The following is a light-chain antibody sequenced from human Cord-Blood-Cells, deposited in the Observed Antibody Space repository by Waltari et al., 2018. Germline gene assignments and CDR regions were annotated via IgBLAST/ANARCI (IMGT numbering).Light chain of an antibody. CDR1: QSVSSY. Sequence: EIVLTQSPATLSLSPGERATLSCRASQSVSSYLAWYQQKPGQAHRLLIYDASSRATGIPARFSGSGSGTDFTLTISSLEPEDIAVYYCQQRSNWPPITFGQGTRLEIK. V-gene: IGKV3-11*01. CDR3: QQRSNWPPIT. J-gene: IGKJ5*01. CDR2: DAS.